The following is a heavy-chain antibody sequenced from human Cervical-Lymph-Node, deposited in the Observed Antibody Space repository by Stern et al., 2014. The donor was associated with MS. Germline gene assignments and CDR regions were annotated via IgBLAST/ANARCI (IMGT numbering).Heavy chain of an antibody. CDR3: ARHFDWLLGAEDYGMDV. CDR2: IIPIFGVT. J-gene: IGHJ6*02. Sequence: QVQLVEYGAEVKQPGSSVNVSCKASGGTFRSYGFSWVRQAPGQGLEWMGGIIPIFGVTNYEQKSQGRVTIIADESTNAVYMELSSLRSEDTAVYYCARHFDWLLGAEDYGMDVWGQGTTVTVSS. CDR1: GGTFRSYG. V-gene: IGHV1-69*01. D-gene: IGHD3-9*01.